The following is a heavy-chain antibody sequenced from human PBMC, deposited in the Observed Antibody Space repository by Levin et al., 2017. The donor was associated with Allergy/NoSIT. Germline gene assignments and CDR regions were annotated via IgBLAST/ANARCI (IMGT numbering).Heavy chain of an antibody. CDR1: GYTFTSYD. V-gene: IGHV1-8*01. D-gene: IGHD3-22*01. J-gene: IGHJ6*02. Sequence: ASVKVSCKASGYTFTSYDINWVRQATGQGLEWMGWMNPNSGNTGYAQKFQGRVTMTRNTSISTAYMELSSLRSEDTAVYYCARGNYDSSGYYLRYYYYYGMDVWGQGTTVTVSS. CDR3: ARGNYDSSGYYLRYYYYYGMDV. CDR2: MNPNSGNT.